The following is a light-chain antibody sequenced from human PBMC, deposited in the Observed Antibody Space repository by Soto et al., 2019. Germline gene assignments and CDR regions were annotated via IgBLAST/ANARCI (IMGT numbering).Light chain of an antibody. J-gene: IGKJ1*01. CDR1: QSVSSK. V-gene: IGKV3-15*01. CDR2: DAS. Sequence: EIVMTQSPATLSVSPGERATLSCRASQSVSSKLAWYQQKPGQAPRLLIYDASTRANGIPARISGSGSGTEFTLTISSLQSEDFAVYCCQQYNNWPWTFGQGTKV. CDR3: QQYNNWPWT.